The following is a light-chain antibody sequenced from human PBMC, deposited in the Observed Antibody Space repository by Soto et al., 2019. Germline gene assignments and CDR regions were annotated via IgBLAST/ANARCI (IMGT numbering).Light chain of an antibody. CDR2: GAS. Sequence: EIVMTQSPATLSVSPGERATLSCRASQSVSGNLAWYQQKPGQAPRLLIYGASTSATGIPARFRGSGSGTEFTLTISRLQSEDFAVYYCQQYNNWPPITFVQGTRLEIK. V-gene: IGKV3-15*01. CDR3: QQYNNWPPIT. CDR1: QSVSGN. J-gene: IGKJ5*01.